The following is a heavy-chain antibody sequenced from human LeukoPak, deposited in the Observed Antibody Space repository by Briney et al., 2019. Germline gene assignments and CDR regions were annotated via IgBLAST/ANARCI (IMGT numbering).Heavy chain of an antibody. CDR1: GFTFNIFG. CDR3: AKDERISSGWFDY. CDR2: IGGSGDST. V-gene: IGHV3-23*01. Sequence: PGGSLRLSCAASGFTFNIFGMNWVRQAPGKGLEWVSGIGGSGDSTYFADSVKGRFTISRDNSKSTLYLQINSLRAEDTAVYYCAKDERISSGWFDYWGQGTLVTVSS. J-gene: IGHJ4*02. D-gene: IGHD6-19*01.